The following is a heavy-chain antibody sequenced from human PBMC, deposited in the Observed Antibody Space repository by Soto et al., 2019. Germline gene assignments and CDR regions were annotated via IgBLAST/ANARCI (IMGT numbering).Heavy chain of an antibody. CDR2: IHYNGNT. CDR3: AREGNLGRWIQPLDS. J-gene: IGHJ4*02. CDR1: GDSIISYS. Sequence: SATLSLTCTVPGDSIISYSWSWIRQPPGKGLEWIGNIHYNGNTKYSPSLKSRVTMSVDTSKNHFSLKLISVTTADTAVYFCAREGNLGRWIQPLDSWGQGTLVTVS. D-gene: IGHD2-2*03. V-gene: IGHV4-59*01.